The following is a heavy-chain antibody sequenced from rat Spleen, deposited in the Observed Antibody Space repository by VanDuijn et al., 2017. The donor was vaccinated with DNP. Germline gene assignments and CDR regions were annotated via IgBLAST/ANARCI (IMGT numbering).Heavy chain of an antibody. Sequence: EVQLVESGGGLVQPGRSLKLSCVASGFTFSSYWMYWIRQAPGKGLEWVASINTDGGSTYYRDSVKGRFTISRDNAKSTLYLQMNSLRSEDTATYYCARHRAIAAIWDYWGQGVMVTVSS. D-gene: IGHD1-2*01. CDR1: GFTFSSYW. V-gene: IGHV5-58*01. CDR2: INTDGGST. CDR3: ARHRAIAAIWDY. J-gene: IGHJ2*01.